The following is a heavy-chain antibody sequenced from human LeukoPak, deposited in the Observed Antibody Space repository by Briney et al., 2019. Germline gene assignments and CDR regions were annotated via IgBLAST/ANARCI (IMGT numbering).Heavy chain of an antibody. Sequence: PGGSVRLSCAASGFTFSSYEMNWVRQAPGKGLEWVSYISSSGSTIYYADSVKGRFTISRDNAKNSLYLQMNSLRAEDTAVYYCVRDWGREFFDYWGQGTLVTVSS. V-gene: IGHV3-48*03. D-gene: IGHD3-10*01. CDR1: GFTFSSYE. J-gene: IGHJ4*02. CDR3: VRDWGREFFDY. CDR2: ISSSGSTI.